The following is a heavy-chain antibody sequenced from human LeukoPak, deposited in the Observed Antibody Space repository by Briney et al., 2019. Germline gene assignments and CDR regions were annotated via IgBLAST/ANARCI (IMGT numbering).Heavy chain of an antibody. CDR2: ISSSGSTM. V-gene: IGHV3-11*01. CDR3: ATYDSSGYYSPYSPFDY. D-gene: IGHD3-22*01. J-gene: IGHJ4*02. Sequence: PGGSLRLSCAASGFTFSDYYMSWIRQAPGKGLEWVPYISSSGSTMYYADSVKGRFTISRDNAKNSLYLRMNSLRAEDTAVYYCATYDSSGYYSPYSPFDYWGQGTLVTVSS. CDR1: GFTFSDYY.